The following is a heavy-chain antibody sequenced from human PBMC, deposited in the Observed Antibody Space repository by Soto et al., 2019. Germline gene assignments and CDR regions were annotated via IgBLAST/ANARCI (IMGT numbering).Heavy chain of an antibody. CDR1: GGSISSYY. J-gene: IGHJ6*02. V-gene: IGHV4-59*01. Sequence: SETLSLTCTVSGGSISSYYWSWIRQPPGKGLEWIGYIYYSGSTNYNPSLKSRVTISVDTSKNQFSLKLSSVPAADTAVYYCARSYMIAAPPFYYYYYGMDVWGQGTTVTVSS. CDR3: ARSYMIAAPPFYYYYYGMDV. D-gene: IGHD6-6*01. CDR2: IYYSGST.